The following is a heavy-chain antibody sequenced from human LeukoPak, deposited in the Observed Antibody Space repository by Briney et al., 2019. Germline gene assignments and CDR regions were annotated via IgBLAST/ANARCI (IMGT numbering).Heavy chain of an antibody. J-gene: IGHJ2*01. CDR1: GGSFSGYY. CDR3: ARPSYWYFDL. V-gene: IGHV4-34*01. Sequence: KPSETLSLTCAVYGGSFSGYYWSWIRQPPGEGLEWIGEINHSGSTNYNPSLKSRVTISVDTSKNQFSLKLSSVTAADTAVYYCARPSYWYFDLWGRGTLVTVSS. CDR2: INHSGST.